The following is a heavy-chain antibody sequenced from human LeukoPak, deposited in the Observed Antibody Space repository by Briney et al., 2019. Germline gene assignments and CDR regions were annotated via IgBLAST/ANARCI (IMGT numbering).Heavy chain of an antibody. D-gene: IGHD1-1*01. J-gene: IGHJ4*02. CDR2: IKQDGSEK. V-gene: IGHV3-7*01. CDR1: GFTFSSYW. Sequence: GGSLRLSCAASGFTFSSYWMSWVRQAPGKGLEWVANIKQDGSEKYYVDSVKGRFTISRDNSKNTLYLQMNSLRGEDTAVYFCAKDKDPWKSTAISDFDYWGQGTLVTVPS. CDR3: AKDKDPWKSTAISDFDY.